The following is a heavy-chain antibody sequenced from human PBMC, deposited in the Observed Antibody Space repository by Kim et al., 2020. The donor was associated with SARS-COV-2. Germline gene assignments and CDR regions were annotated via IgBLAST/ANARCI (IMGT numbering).Heavy chain of an antibody. D-gene: IGHD1-26*01. CDR3: AKEGDSGSYYGAFDI. CDR2: ISWNSGSI. J-gene: IGHJ3*02. V-gene: IGHV3-9*01. Sequence: GGSLRLSCAASGFTFDDYAMHWVRQAPGKGLEWVSGISWNSGSIGYADSVKGRFTISRDNAKNSLYLQMNSLRAEDTALYYCAKEGDSGSYYGAFDIWGQGTMVTVSS. CDR1: GFTFDDYA.